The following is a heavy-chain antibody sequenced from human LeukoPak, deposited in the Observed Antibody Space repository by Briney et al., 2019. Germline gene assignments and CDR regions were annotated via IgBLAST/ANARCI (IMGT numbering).Heavy chain of an antibody. Sequence: SETLSLTCTVSGGSISSGGYYWSWIRQHPGKGLEWIGYIYYSGSTYYNPSLKSRVTISVDTSKNRFSLKLGSVTAADTAVYYCARDYGIVPGAFDIWGQGTMVTVSS. V-gene: IGHV4-31*03. CDR1: GGSISSGGYY. J-gene: IGHJ3*02. CDR2: IYYSGST. CDR3: ARDYGIVPGAFDI. D-gene: IGHD2-2*01.